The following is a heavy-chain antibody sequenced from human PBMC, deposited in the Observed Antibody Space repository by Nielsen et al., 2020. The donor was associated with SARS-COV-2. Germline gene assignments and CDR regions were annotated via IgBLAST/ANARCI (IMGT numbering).Heavy chain of an antibody. CDR1: GFTFDDYA. Sequence: SLKISCAASGFTFDDYAMHWVRQAPGKGLEWVSGISWNSGSIGYADSVKGRFTISRDNAKNSLYLQMNSLRAEDTALYYCAKDIGWFGELFDYWGQGTLVTVSS. D-gene: IGHD3-10*01. J-gene: IGHJ4*02. V-gene: IGHV3-9*01. CDR2: ISWNSGSI. CDR3: AKDIGWFGELFDY.